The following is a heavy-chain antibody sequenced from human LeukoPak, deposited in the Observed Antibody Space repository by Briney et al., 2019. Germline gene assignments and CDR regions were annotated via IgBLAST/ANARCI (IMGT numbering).Heavy chain of an antibody. J-gene: IGHJ1*01. CDR1: GGTFSSYA. CDR2: IIPILGIA. V-gene: IGHV1-69*04. Sequence: GASVKVSCKASGGTFSSYAISWVRQAPGQGLEWMGRIIPILGIANYAQKFQGRVTITADKSTSTAYMELSSLRSEDTAVYCCATYSPPIAAAGTNPAEYFQHWGQGTLVTVSS. CDR3: ATYSPPIAAAGTNPAEYFQH. D-gene: IGHD6-13*01.